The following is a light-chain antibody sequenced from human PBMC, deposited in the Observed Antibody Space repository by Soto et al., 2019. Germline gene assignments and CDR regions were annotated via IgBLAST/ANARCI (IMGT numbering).Light chain of an antibody. CDR2: AAS. CDR3: KKISSPPQITT. J-gene: IGKJ2*01. V-gene: IGKV1-39*01. CDR1: QSISNS. Sequence: DIQMTQSPSSLSASVGDRVTITCRASQSISNSLNWYQQKPGKAPDLLIYAASNLQSGVPSRFTGSGSGKVFTLTFTSLQLKDFQTYYDKKISSPPQITTFGKGTSWRSN.